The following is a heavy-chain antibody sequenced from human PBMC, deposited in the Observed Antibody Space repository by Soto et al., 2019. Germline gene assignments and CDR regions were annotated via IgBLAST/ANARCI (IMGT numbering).Heavy chain of an antibody. V-gene: IGHV3-48*03. CDR3: ARDPPRFYYNGMDV. D-gene: IGHD4-17*01. J-gene: IGHJ6*02. CDR2: ISFSGSTK. Sequence: GGSLRLSCAASGFNFSSYEMNWVRQAPGKGLEWISYISFSGSTKNYADSVKGRLTISRDNAKNSLFLQMNSLRAEDTAVYYCARDPPRFYYNGMDVWGQGTTVTVSS. CDR1: GFNFSSYE.